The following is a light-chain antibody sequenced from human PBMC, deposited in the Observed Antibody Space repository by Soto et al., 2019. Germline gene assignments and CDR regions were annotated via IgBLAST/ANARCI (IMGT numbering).Light chain of an antibody. Sequence: DIVMTQSPLSLPVTPGEPASISCRSSQSLLHSNGYNYLDWYLQKPGQSPQLLIYLGSNRASEVPDRFSGSGSGTDFTLKISRVEAEDVGVYYCMQALQTPLINFGQGTRLEIK. V-gene: IGKV2-28*01. CDR2: LGS. CDR3: MQALQTPLIN. J-gene: IGKJ5*01. CDR1: QSLLHSNGYNY.